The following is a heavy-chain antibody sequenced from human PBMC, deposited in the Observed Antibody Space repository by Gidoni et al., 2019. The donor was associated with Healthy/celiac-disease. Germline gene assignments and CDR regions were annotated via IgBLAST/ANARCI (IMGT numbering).Heavy chain of an antibody. CDR2: IYWNDDK. D-gene: IGHD3-16*02. Sequence: QITLKESGPTLVKPTQTLTLTCTFSGFSLSTSGVGVGWIRQPPGKALEWLALIYWNDDKRYSPSLKSRLTITKDTSKNQVVLTMTNMDPVDTATYYCAHHPAKYDYVWGSYRLAKPDDAFDIWGQGTMVTVSS. J-gene: IGHJ3*02. V-gene: IGHV2-5*01. CDR3: AHHPAKYDYVWGSYRLAKPDDAFDI. CDR1: GFSLSTSGVG.